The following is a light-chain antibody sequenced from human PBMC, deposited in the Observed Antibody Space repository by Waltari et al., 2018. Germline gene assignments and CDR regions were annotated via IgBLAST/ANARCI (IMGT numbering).Light chain of an antibody. CDR3: SSTAGGYTWV. J-gene: IGLJ3*02. Sequence: QSALTQPRSVSGSPGQSVAISCTGTSSDVGAYNYVSWYQHHPGKAPKLIIFDVSKRPSGVPDRFSGSKSGNTASLTISGLQAEDDADYYCSSTAGGYTWVFGGGTKLTVL. CDR1: SSDVGAYNY. V-gene: IGLV2-11*01. CDR2: DVS.